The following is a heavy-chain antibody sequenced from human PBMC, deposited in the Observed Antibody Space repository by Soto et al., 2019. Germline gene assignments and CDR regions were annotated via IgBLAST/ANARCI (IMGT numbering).Heavy chain of an antibody. D-gene: IGHD3-22*01. CDR2: ISAYNGNT. CDR3: ARVRPLYYYDGSGYYSSSAFDY. CDR1: GYTFTSYG. Sequence: QVQLVQSGAEVKKPGASVKVSCKASGYTFTSYGISWVRQAPGQGLEWMGWISAYNGNTNYAQKLQGRVTMTTDTSTSTAYMELRSLRSDDTAVYYCARVRPLYYYDGSGYYSSSAFDYWGQGTLVTVSS. V-gene: IGHV1-18*01. J-gene: IGHJ4*02.